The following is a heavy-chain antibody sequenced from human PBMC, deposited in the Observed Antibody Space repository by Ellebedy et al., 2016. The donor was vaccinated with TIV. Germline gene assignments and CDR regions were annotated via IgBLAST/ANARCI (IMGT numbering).Heavy chain of an antibody. Sequence: GESLKISCAASGFGFSTYAMSWVRQAPGKGLEWVSFISGSDGNTYYADSVKGWFNISRDHSKNTLYLQMNGLRAEDTAVYYCAKDPPTMGVFDYWGQGTLVTVSS. CDR2: ISGSDGNT. CDR1: GFGFSTYA. J-gene: IGHJ4*02. D-gene: IGHD3-10*01. CDR3: AKDPPTMGVFDY. V-gene: IGHV3-23*01.